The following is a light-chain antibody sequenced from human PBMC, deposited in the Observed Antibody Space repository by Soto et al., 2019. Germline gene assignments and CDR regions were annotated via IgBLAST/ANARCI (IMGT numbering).Light chain of an antibody. CDR3: SSNTRSSTRV. V-gene: IGLV2-14*01. J-gene: IGLJ2*01. Sequence: QSVLTQPASVSGSPGQSIAISCTGTSSDVGGYYSVSWYQQHPGKAPKLVIYDVSNRPSGVFNRFTGSKSGNTASLTISGLQAEDEAHYYCSSNTRSSTRVFGGGNKCTVL. CDR2: DVS. CDR1: SSDVGGYYS.